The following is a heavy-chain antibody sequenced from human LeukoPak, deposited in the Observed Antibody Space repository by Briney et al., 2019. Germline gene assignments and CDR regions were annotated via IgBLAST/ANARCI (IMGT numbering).Heavy chain of an antibody. CDR2: IYHSGIT. J-gene: IGHJ4*02. D-gene: IGHD6-19*01. CDR1: GYSISSGYY. CDR3: ARSTGQWPVVIGYYFDC. V-gene: IGHV4-38-2*01. Sequence: PSETLSLTCAVSGYSISSGYYWDWIRQPPGKGLEWIGSIYHSGITHYNPSLKSRVTISVDTSKNQFSLKLSSVTAADTAVYYCARSTGQWPVVIGYYFDCWGQGTLVTVSS.